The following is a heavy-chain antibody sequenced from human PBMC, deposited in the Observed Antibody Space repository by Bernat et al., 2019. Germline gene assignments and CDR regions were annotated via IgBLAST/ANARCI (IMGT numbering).Heavy chain of an antibody. CDR2: ISYDGSNK. D-gene: IGHD4-17*01. CDR3: GKEYGDYGWFDY. V-gene: IGHV3-30*18. CDR1: GFTFSSYG. J-gene: IGHJ4*02. Sequence: QVQLVESGGGVVQPGRSLRLTCAASGFTFSSYGMHWVRQAPGKGLEWVAVISYDGSNKYYAGYVMSRFTISRDNSKNTLYLQMNSMRADDKAVYYCGKEYGDYGWFDYWGQGTLVTVSS.